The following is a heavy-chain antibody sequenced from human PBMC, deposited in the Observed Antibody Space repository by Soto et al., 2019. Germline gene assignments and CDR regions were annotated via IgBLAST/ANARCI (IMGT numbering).Heavy chain of an antibody. Sequence: VKVSCKASGYTFTSYYMHWVRQAPGQGLEWMGIINPSGGSTSYAQKFQGRVTMTRDTSTSTVYMELSSLRSEDTAVYYCARDSSSKYYDFWSGYSADYWGQGTLVTVSS. V-gene: IGHV1-46*03. CDR1: GYTFTSYY. CDR3: ARDSSSKYYDFWSGYSADY. J-gene: IGHJ4*02. D-gene: IGHD3-3*01. CDR2: INPSGGST.